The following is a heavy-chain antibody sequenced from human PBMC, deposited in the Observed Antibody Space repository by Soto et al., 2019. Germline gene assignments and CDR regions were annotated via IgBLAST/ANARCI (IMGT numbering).Heavy chain of an antibody. CDR3: ATGLEKGEYSSSWYTAKVFDY. CDR1: GYTLTELS. D-gene: IGHD6-13*01. CDR2: FDPEDGET. Sequence: GASVKVSCKVSGYTLTELSMHWVRQAPGKGLEWMGDFDPEDGETIYAQKFQGRVTMTEDTSIDTAYMELSSLRSEDTAVYYCATGLEKGEYSSSWYTAKVFDYWGQGTLVTVSS. V-gene: IGHV1-24*01. J-gene: IGHJ4*02.